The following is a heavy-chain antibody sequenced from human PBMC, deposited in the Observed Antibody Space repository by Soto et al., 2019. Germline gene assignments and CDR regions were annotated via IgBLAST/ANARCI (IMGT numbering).Heavy chain of an antibody. CDR1: GYTCTSYD. Sequence: ASVQFSFRASGYTCTSYDSKWLRQASRQGLEWMGWMNPNSGNTGYAQKFQGRVTMTRNTYISTAYMELSGLRSEDTAVYYCARGSITAAGTYYYYYGLDVWGQGTTVTVSS. CDR3: ARGSITAAGTYYYYYGLDV. CDR2: MNPNSGNT. V-gene: IGHV1-8*01. J-gene: IGHJ6*02. D-gene: IGHD6-13*01.